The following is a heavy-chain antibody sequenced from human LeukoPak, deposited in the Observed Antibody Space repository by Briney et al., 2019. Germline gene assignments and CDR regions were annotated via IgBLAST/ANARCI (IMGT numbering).Heavy chain of an antibody. CDR1: GYTFTSYD. V-gene: IGHV1-8*01. J-gene: IGHJ4*02. CDR2: MNPNSGNT. CDR3: AKVQYSSSLYYFDY. D-gene: IGHD6-13*01. Sequence: GASVNVSCKASGYTFTSYDINWVRQATGQGLEWMRWMNPNSGNTGYAQKFQGRVTMTRNTSISTAYMELSSLRSEDTAVYYCAKVQYSSSLYYFDYWGQGTLVTVSS.